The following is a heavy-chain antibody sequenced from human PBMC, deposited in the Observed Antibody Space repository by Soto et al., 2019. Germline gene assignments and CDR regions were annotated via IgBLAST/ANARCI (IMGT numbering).Heavy chain of an antibody. D-gene: IGHD5-18*01. CDR3: ARASPVVTDV. Sequence: SETLSLTCTVSGGSISSGDYYWSWIRQPPGKGLEWIGNIYYSGSAFYTPSLSSRVSMSIDTSKNQFSLKLSSVTAADTAVYYCARASPVVTDVWGQGTTVTVSS. CDR1: GGSISSGDYY. J-gene: IGHJ6*02. CDR2: IYYSGSA. V-gene: IGHV4-30-4*01.